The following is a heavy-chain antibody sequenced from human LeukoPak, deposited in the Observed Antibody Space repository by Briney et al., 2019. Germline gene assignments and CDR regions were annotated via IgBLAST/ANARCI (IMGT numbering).Heavy chain of an antibody. CDR1: GFTFSKYW. CDR3: ATYTQKFGAPGTDY. V-gene: IGHV3-7*01. J-gene: IGHJ4*02. CDR2: IDKDGSEK. D-gene: IGHD3-16*01. Sequence: PGGSLRLSCEVSGFTFSKYWMRWVRQAPGKGLEWVASIDKDGSEKRYVNSVKGRFTISRDNAKNSAYLQMTSLGADDTAVYYCATYTQKFGAPGTDYWGQGTQVTVSS.